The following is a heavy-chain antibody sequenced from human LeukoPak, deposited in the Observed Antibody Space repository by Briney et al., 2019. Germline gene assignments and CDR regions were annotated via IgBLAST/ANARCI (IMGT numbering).Heavy chain of an antibody. Sequence: TSETLSLTCTVSGGSISSYYWSWIRQPPGKGLEWIGYIYYSGSTNYNPSLKGRVTISVDTSKNQFSLKLSSVTAADTAVYYCAPIITRGYYFDYWGQGTLVTVSS. J-gene: IGHJ4*02. D-gene: IGHD3-22*01. CDR2: IYYSGST. CDR1: GGSISSYY. V-gene: IGHV4-59*01. CDR3: APIITRGYYFDY.